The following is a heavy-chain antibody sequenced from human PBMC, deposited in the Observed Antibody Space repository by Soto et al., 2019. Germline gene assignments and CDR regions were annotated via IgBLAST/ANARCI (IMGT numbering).Heavy chain of an antibody. Sequence: PSETLSLTCAVSGGSISSNSWWAWVRQPPGKGLEWIGEIYQSGSANYNPSPKSRVTISVDKSNNHVSLTLSSVTAADTVVYYCAIRPGAFDCCGHRTLVTVSS. CDR1: GGSISSNSW. CDR2: IYQSGSA. CDR3: AIRPGAFDC. V-gene: IGHV4-4*02. D-gene: IGHD2-2*01. J-gene: IGHJ4*01.